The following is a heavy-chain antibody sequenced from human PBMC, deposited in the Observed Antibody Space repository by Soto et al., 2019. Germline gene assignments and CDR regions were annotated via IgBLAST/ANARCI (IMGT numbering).Heavy chain of an antibody. V-gene: IGHV1-69*12. CDR2: IIPMFGTA. D-gene: IGHD5-18*01. CDR1: GGTFSTYA. J-gene: IGHJ4*02. CDR3: ASEIQLWVRRRNNGYSG. Sequence: QVQLVQSGAEVKKPESSVKVSCKAPGGTFSTYAISWVRQAPGQGLEWMGGIIPMFGTANYAQRFQDRVTITADESTNTVYMELSSLRSEDTAVYFCASEIQLWVRRRNNGYSGWGKGTLVTVSS.